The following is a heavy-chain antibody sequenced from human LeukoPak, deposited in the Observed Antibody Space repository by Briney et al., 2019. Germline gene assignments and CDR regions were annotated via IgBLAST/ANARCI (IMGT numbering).Heavy chain of an antibody. J-gene: IGHJ4*02. CDR2: IKKDGSEK. CDR1: GFTFSSYW. D-gene: IGHD5-24*01. V-gene: IGHV3-7*03. Sequence: GGSLRLSCAASGFTFSSYWMIWVRQAPGKGLEWVANIKKDGSEKYYVDSVKGRFTISRDNAKNSLHLQMSSLRAEDTAVYYCASCREGYNWLDYWGQGTRVIVSS. CDR3: ASCREGYNWLDY.